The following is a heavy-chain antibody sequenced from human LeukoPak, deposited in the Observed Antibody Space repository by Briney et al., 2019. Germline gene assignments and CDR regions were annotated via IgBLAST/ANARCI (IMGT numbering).Heavy chain of an antibody. Sequence: GGSLRLSCAASGFTLSSYAMSWVRQAPGKGLEWVSAISGSGGSTYYADSVKGRFTISRDNSKNTLYLQMNSLRAEDTAVYYCARIYGDNDAFDMWGQGTMVTVSS. J-gene: IGHJ3*02. V-gene: IGHV3-23*01. CDR1: GFTLSSYA. CDR3: ARIYGDNDAFDM. D-gene: IGHD4-17*01. CDR2: ISGSGGST.